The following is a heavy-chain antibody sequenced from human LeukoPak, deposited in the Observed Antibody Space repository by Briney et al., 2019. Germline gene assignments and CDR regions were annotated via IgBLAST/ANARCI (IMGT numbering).Heavy chain of an antibody. CDR2: ISPYNGNT. CDR1: GYTFNTYG. V-gene: IGHV1-18*01. D-gene: IGHD3-22*01. CDR3: ARGPHERSGYPDD. J-gene: IGHJ4*02. Sequence: ASVKVSCKPFGYTFNTYGITWVRQAPGQGLEWMGWISPYNGNTNYAQKFQGRVTLTTDTSTSTAYMELRSLRSDDTAVYYCARGPHERSGYPDDWGQGTLVTVSS.